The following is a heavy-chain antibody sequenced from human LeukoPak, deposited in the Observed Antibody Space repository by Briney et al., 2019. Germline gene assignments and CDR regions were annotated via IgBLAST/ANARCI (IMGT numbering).Heavy chain of an antibody. Sequence: ASVKVSCKASGYTFTSYDINWVRQATGQGLEWMGWMNPNSGNTGYAQKFQGRVTITRNTSISTAYMELSSLRSEDTALYYCARGVHVRVYDSNPHYGHYWGQGTLVTVSS. J-gene: IGHJ4*02. CDR3: ARGVHVRVYDSNPHYGHY. D-gene: IGHD3-22*01. CDR1: GYTFTSYD. V-gene: IGHV1-8*03. CDR2: MNPNSGNT.